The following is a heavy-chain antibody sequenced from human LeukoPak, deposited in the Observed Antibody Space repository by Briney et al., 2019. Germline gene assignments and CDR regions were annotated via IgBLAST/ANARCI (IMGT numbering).Heavy chain of an antibody. D-gene: IGHD2-2*01. CDR3: VRDLGYCSSTSCDNWFDP. V-gene: IGHV1-2*02. Sequence: ASVKVSCKASGYTFTGYYMHWVRQAPGQGLEWMGWINPNSGGTNYAQKFQGRVTMTRDTSISTAYMELSRLRSDDTAVYYCVRDLGYCSSTSCDNWFDPWGQGTLVTVSS. J-gene: IGHJ5*02. CDR1: GYTFTGYY. CDR2: INPNSGGT.